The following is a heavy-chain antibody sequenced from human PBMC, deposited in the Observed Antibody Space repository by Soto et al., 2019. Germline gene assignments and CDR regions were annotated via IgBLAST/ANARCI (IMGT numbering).Heavy chain of an antibody. CDR3: AKDISAHSCLFSF. J-gene: IGHJ4*02. CDR2: ISLDGGSA. V-gene: IGHV3-43*01. CDR1: GFTFDEYT. Sequence: PGGSLRLSCADSGFTFDEYTIHWVRQAPGRGLEWVSLISLDGGSASYADSEEGRFTIARDNSKNSLYLQMNSLRTDDTALYYCAKDISAHSCLFSFWGQVTLVTVSS.